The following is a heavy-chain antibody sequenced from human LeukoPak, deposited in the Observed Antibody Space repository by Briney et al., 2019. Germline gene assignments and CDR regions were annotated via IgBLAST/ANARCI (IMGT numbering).Heavy chain of an antibody. CDR2: ISYDGSNK. V-gene: IGHV3-30*18. J-gene: IGHJ6*03. Sequence: PGGSLRLSCAASGFTFSSYGMHWVRQAPGKGLEWVAVISYDGSNKYYADSVKGRFTISRDNSKNTLYLQMNSLRAEDTAVYYCAKDRTGDYMDVSGKGTTVTVSS. CDR3: AKDRTGDYMDV. CDR1: GFTFSSYG. D-gene: IGHD1-1*01.